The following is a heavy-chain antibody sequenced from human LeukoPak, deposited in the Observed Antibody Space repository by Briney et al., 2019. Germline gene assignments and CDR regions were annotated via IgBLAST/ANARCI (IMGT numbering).Heavy chain of an antibody. CDR3: AKMYGYSYGHIDY. CDR1: GFTFNTYA. Sequence: GGSLRLSCAASGFTFNTYAMSWVRQAPGKGLERVSGISGNGGTTYYPDSVTGRFTISKDISKCTLYLQINSLRAEDTAIYYCAKMYGYSYGHIDYWGQGTLVTVST. J-gene: IGHJ4*02. V-gene: IGHV3-23*01. D-gene: IGHD5-18*01. CDR2: ISGNGGTT.